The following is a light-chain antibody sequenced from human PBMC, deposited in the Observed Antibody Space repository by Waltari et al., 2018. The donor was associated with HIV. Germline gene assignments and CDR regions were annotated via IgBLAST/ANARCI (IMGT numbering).Light chain of an antibody. V-gene: IGKV1-5*03. CDR3: QQYDTYPWT. CDR1: QTISNY. J-gene: IGKJ1*01. CDR2: KAS. Sequence: DIQMTQSPSTLSASMGDRVSITCRASQTISNYLAWYQQRPGKAPNVLIYKASDLKSGVPSRFSGSGSGTEFTLIISSLQPDDFATYYCQQYDTYPWTFGQGTRVEIK.